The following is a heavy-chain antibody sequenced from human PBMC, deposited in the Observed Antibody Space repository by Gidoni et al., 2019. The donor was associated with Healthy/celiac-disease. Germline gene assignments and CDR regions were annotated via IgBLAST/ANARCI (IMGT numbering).Heavy chain of an antibody. CDR1: GFTFSSHG. V-gene: IGHV3-33*01. CDR3: ARDSIAVAGD. D-gene: IGHD6-19*01. J-gene: IGHJ4*02. CDR2: IWYDGSNK. Sequence: QVQLVESGGGVVQPGRSLRLSCAASGFTFSSHGMHWVRQAPGKGLEWVAVIWYDGSNKYYADSVKGRFTISRDNSKNTLYLQMNSLRAEDTAVYYCARDSIAVAGDWGQGTLVTVSS.